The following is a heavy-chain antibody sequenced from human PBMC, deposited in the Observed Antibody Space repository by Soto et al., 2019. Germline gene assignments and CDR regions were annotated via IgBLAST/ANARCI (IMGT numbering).Heavy chain of an antibody. CDR1: GGSISSYY. CDR3: ARRYGPGFDY. Sequence: QVQLQESGPGLVKPSETLSLTCTVSGGSISSYYWSWIRQPPGKGLVWIGYIYYIGSTNYNPSLKSRVTTSGDTSKNQFSRKLSSVTAADTAVYYCARRYGPGFDYWGQGTLVTVSS. D-gene: IGHD4-17*01. V-gene: IGHV4-59*08. J-gene: IGHJ4*02. CDR2: IYYIGST.